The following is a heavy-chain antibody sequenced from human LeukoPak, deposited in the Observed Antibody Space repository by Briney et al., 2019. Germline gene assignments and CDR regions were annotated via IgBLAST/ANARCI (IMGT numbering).Heavy chain of an antibody. J-gene: IGHJ4*02. CDR2: IKEDESAK. Sequence: PGGSLRLSCAASGFTFRSYWMAWVRQAPGKGLEWVANIKEDESAKHQADSVKGRFTISRDNAQNSVYLQMSSLRGEDTAVYYCARNVGGRLHYWGQGTLVTVSS. D-gene: IGHD1-26*01. CDR1: GFTFRSYW. CDR3: ARNVGGRLHY. V-gene: IGHV3-7*01.